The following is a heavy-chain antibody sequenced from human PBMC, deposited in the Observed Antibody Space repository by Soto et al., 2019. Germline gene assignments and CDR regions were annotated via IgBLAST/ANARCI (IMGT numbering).Heavy chain of an antibody. CDR2: ISSLSSYR. J-gene: IGHJ4*02. V-gene: IGHV3-21*01. CDR3: ARAPDYYDSSGQWPYFFDY. Sequence: PGGSLRLSCAASGFIFNSYSMNWVRQAPGKGLEWFSSISSLSSYRYYADSVKGRFTISRDNAQNSMFLQIDSLRAEDTATYYCARAPDYYDSSGQWPYFFDYWGQGTLVTVSS. CDR1: GFIFNSYS. D-gene: IGHD3-22*01.